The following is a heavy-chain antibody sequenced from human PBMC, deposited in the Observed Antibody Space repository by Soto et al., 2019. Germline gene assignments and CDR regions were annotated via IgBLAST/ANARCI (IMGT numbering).Heavy chain of an antibody. V-gene: IGHV4-39*01. CDR2: IYYSGST. D-gene: IGHD6-13*01. J-gene: IGHJ4*02. CDR3: ARLKRPFRRISIAAAGLFDY. Sequence: QLQLQESGPGLVKPSETLSLTCTVSGGSISSSSYYWGWIRQPPGKGLEWIGSIYYSGSTYYSPSLKRRVTISVDTSKNQFHLQLSSVTDADTAVYYCARLKRPFRRISIAAAGLFDYWGQGTLVTVSS. CDR1: GGSISSSSYY.